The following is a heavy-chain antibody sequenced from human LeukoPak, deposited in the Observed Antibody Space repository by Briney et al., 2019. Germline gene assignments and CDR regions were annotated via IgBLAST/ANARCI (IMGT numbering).Heavy chain of an antibody. CDR2: INYSGST. CDR3: ARFGGPHAFDI. D-gene: IGHD3-3*01. J-gene: IGHJ3*02. V-gene: IGHV4-59*01. CDR1: GGSISNYY. Sequence: SETLSLTCTVSGGSISNYYWSWIRHPPGKGLEWIAYINYSGSTNYNPSLNSRVTISLDTSKNHFSLTLSSVTPPDTAVYYCARFGGPHAFDIWGQGTMVTVSS.